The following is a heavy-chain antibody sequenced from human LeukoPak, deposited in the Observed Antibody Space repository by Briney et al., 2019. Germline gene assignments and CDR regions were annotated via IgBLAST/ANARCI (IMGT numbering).Heavy chain of an antibody. V-gene: IGHV4-39*01. D-gene: IGHD4-17*01. CDR1: GGSISSSSYY. CDR2: IYYSGSS. J-gene: IGHJ4*02. CDR3: ARLSGVFGENDY. Sequence: PSETLSLTCTVSGGSISSSSYYWGWIRQPPGKGLEWIGSIYYSGSSYYNPSLKSRVTISVDTSKNQFSPKLSSVTAADTAVYYCARLSGVFGENDYWGQGTLVTVSS.